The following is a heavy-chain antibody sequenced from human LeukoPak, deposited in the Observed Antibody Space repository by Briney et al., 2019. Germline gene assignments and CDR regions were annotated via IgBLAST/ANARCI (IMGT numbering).Heavy chain of an antibody. D-gene: IGHD4-17*01. CDR2: ISGSGGST. Sequence: GGSLILSCAASGFNFSGYAMSWVRQAPGKGLEWVSAISGSGGSTYYADSVKGRFTISRDNPKNTLYLQVNSLRAEDTAVYYCAKGQTTVMAFDIWGQGTMVTVSS. V-gene: IGHV3-23*01. CDR1: GFNFSGYA. CDR3: AKGQTTVMAFDI. J-gene: IGHJ3*02.